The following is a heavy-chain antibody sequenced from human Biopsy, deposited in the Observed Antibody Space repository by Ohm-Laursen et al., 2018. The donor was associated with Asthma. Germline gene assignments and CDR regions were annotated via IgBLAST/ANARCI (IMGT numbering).Heavy chain of an antibody. Sequence: SSVKVSCKASGDSFSNYAISWVRQAPGQGLEWMGGLIPVLGTPDHVQMFGGRVTIIADESTNTAYMELSSLSSEDTAVYYCARRYSGSDLIVYYYSDLEVWGQRATVTVSS. J-gene: IGHJ6*02. D-gene: IGHD5-12*01. V-gene: IGHV1-69*01. CDR3: ARRYSGSDLIVYYYSDLEV. CDR2: LIPVLGTP. CDR1: GDSFSNYA.